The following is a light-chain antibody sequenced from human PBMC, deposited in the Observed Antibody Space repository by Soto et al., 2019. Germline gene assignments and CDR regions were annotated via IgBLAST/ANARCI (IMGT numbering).Light chain of an antibody. J-gene: IGLJ2*01. CDR3: QAWENSTDGV. CDR2: QDS. CDR1: KLGDKY. V-gene: IGLV3-1*01. Sequence: SYELTQPPSVSVSPGQTASITCSGDKLGDKYACWYQQKPGQSPVLVIYQDSKRPSGIPERFSGSNSGNTATLTISGTQAMDEADYYCQAWENSTDGVFGGGTKLTVL.